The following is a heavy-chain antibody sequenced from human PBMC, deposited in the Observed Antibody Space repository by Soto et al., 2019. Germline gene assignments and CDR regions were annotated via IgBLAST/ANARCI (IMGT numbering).Heavy chain of an antibody. Sequence: QVQLVQSGAEVKKPGASVKVSCKASGYTFTSYGISWVRQAPGQGLELMGWISAYNGNTNYAQKLQGRVTMTTDTSTRTAYMELKSLRSDNTDVYYCSRVTPLQLWFEFNYWGQGTLVTGTS. V-gene: IGHV1-18*01. CDR1: GYTFTSYG. D-gene: IGHD5-18*01. J-gene: IGHJ4*02. CDR2: ISAYNGNT. CDR3: SRVTPLQLWFEFNY.